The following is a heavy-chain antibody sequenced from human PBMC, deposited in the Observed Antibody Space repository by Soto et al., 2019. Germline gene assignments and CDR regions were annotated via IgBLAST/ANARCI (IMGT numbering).Heavy chain of an antibody. D-gene: IGHD3-3*01. Sequence: ETLSLTCAVYGGSFSGYYWSWIRQPPGKGLEWIGEINHSGSTNYNPSLKSRVTISVDTSKNQFSLKLNSVTAADTAVYYCARDRGITIFGHGMHVWGQGTTVTVSS. CDR2: INHSGST. CDR1: GGSFSGYY. J-gene: IGHJ6*02. CDR3: ARDRGITIFGHGMHV. V-gene: IGHV4-34*01.